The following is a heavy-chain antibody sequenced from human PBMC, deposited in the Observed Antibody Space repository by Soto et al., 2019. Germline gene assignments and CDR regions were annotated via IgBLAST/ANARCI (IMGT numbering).Heavy chain of an antibody. CDR1: GFTFSSYA. J-gene: IGHJ4*02. Sequence: QVQLVESGGGVVQPGRSLRLSCAASGFTFSSYAMHWVRQAPGKGLEWVAVISYDGSNKYYADSVKGRFTISRDKSKNTLYLQMNSLRAEDTAVYYCARGPSSSSGRVDYWGQGTLVTVSS. CDR3: ARGPSSSSGRVDY. CDR2: ISYDGSNK. V-gene: IGHV3-30-3*01. D-gene: IGHD6-6*01.